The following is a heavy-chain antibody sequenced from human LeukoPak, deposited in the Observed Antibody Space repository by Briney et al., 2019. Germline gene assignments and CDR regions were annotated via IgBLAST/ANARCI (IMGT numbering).Heavy chain of an antibody. CDR3: ARDLSMARFASELNWFDP. J-gene: IGHJ5*02. Sequence: PGGSLRLSCAASGFTFSSYGITWVRQAPGKGLEWVSTISATGGSTYYADSVKGRFTISRDNSKNTLYLQMNSLRAEDTAVYYCARDLSMARFASELNWFDPWGQGTLVTVSS. V-gene: IGHV3-23*01. CDR1: GFTFSSYG. D-gene: IGHD3-10*01. CDR2: ISATGGST.